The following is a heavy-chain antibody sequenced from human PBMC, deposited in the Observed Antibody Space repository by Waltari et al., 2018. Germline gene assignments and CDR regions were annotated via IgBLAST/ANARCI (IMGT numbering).Heavy chain of an antibody. CDR1: GGTFSSYA. V-gene: IGHV1-69*14. CDR3: AIVYGSGSYYYYYYMDV. J-gene: IGHJ6*03. CDR2: IIPIFGTA. Sequence: QVQLVQSGAEVKKPGSSVKVSCKASGGTFSSYAISWVRQAPGQGLEWMGGIIPIFGTANYAQKFQGRVTITADKSTSTAYMELSSLRSEDTAVYYCAIVYGSGSYYYYYYMDVWGKGTTVTVSS. D-gene: IGHD3-10*01.